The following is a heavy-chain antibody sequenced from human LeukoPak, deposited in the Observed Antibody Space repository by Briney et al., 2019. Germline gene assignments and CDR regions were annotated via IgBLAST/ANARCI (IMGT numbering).Heavy chain of an antibody. CDR1: GYTFTGYY. CDR2: IIPIFGTA. V-gene: IGHV1-69*06. CDR3: ARDGNYYLSTRYNWFDP. D-gene: IGHD1-26*01. J-gene: IGHJ5*02. Sequence: SVRVSCKASGYTFTGYYMHWVRQAPGQGLEWMGGIIPIFGTANYAQKFQGRVTITADKSTSTAYMELSSLRSEDTAVYYCARDGNYYLSTRYNWFDPWGQGTLVTVSS.